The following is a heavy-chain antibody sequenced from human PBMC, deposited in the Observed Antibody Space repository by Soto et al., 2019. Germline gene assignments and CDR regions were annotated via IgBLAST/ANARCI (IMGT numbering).Heavy chain of an antibody. CDR3: ARNRHGETLGPFDY. D-gene: IGHD3-3*01. V-gene: IGHV4-59*01. J-gene: IGHJ4*02. CDR1: GGSINTYY. CDR2: VYSSGNT. Sequence: SETLSLTCTVSGGSINTYYWSWIRKPPGARLEWIGYVYSSGNTNYNPSLKSRVPISGDTSKHQWSLKLNSVTSADMAVYYCARNRHGETLGPFDYWGQGALVTVSS.